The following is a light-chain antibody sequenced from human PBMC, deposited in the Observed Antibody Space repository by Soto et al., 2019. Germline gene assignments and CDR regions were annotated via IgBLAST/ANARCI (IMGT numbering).Light chain of an antibody. Sequence: QSVLTQPASVSGSPGQSITISCTGSSSDVGGYNYVSWYQHHPGKAPKLMIYEVTNRPSGVSNRFSASKSGNTASLTISGLQAEDEADYYCSSYLPTSILYVFGTGTKVTVL. CDR1: SSDVGGYNY. V-gene: IGLV2-14*01. CDR3: SSYLPTSILYV. CDR2: EVT. J-gene: IGLJ1*01.